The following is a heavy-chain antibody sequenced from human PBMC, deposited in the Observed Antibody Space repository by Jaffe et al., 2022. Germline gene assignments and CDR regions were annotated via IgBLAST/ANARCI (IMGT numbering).Heavy chain of an antibody. J-gene: IGHJ1*01. CDR3: VKVVRARQCGSQGCHSIEYYQK. D-gene: IGHD2-15*01. CDR2: ISADGSDT. V-gene: IGHV3-11*01. Sequence: ESGGDLVKPGGSLRLSCEVTGFVFGDYGMSWVRQVPGRGLESVAFISADGSDTHYEDSVRGRFTVSRDNSEDKVYLQMDGLRTDDTALYYCVKVVRARQCGSQGCHSIEYYQKWGQGTPVGVSS. CDR1: GFVFGDYG.